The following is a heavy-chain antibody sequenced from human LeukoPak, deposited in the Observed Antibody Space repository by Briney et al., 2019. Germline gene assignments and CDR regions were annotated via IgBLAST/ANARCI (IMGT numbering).Heavy chain of an antibody. D-gene: IGHD2-21*02. Sequence: QPGRSLRLSCAASGFTFSSYGMHWVRQAPGKGLEWVAVIWYDGSNKYYADSVKGRFTISRDNSKNTLYLQMNSLRAEDTAVYYCARDSRDSMVAYYYYMDVWGKGTTVTVPS. J-gene: IGHJ6*03. CDR3: ARDSRDSMVAYYYYMDV. CDR1: GFTFSSYG. V-gene: IGHV3-33*01. CDR2: IWYDGSNK.